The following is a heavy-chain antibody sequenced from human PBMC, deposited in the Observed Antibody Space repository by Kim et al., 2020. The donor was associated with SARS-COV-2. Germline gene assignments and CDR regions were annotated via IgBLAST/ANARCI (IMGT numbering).Heavy chain of an antibody. CDR1: GFRFSNAW. Sequence: GGSLRLSCAGSGFRFSNAWMSWVRQAPEKGLEWLGRIKNKGAGGTTEYAAPVKGRFTISRDDSKNTLYLEMNSLKTEDTAVYYCSTGYCSGDTCLPWGQGITVTVSS. V-gene: IGHV3-15*01. CDR3: STGYCSGDTCLP. D-gene: IGHD2-15*01. J-gene: IGHJ6*02. CDR2: IKNKGAGGTT.